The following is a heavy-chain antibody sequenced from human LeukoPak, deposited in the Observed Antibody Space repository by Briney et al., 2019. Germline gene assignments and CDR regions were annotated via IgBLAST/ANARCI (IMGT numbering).Heavy chain of an antibody. J-gene: IGHJ4*02. D-gene: IGHD6-19*01. Sequence: GESLKISCKGSGYSFSSYWIGWVRQMPGKGLEWMGIIYPGDSDTRYSPSSQGQVTISADKSISTAYLQWSSLTASDTAMYYCARHRPYSSGWRHFDYWGQGTLVTVSS. CDR1: GYSFSSYW. V-gene: IGHV5-51*01. CDR3: ARHRPYSSGWRHFDY. CDR2: IYPGDSDT.